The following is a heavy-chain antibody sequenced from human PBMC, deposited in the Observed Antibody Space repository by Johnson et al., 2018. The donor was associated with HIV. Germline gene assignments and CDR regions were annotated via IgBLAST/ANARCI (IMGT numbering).Heavy chain of an antibody. CDR3: SRPWGASSSPDSFDL. CDR2: IRYDGSEK. D-gene: IGHD6-13*01. J-gene: IGHJ3*01. CDR1: RFTFSSYG. Sequence: VRLVESGGGVVQPGGSLRLSCAASRFTFSSYGMHWVRQAPGKGLEWVTFIRYDGSEKYFADSVKGRFTISRDNSKNTLYLQMNSLRAEDTAVYYCSRPWGASSSPDSFDLWGQGTMVTVSS. V-gene: IGHV3-30*02.